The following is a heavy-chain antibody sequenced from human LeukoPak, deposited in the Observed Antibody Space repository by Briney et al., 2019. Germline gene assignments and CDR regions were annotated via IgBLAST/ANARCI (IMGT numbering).Heavy chain of an antibody. D-gene: IGHD3-10*01. V-gene: IGHV4-39*01. Sequence: PSETLSLTCTVSGGSISSSSYYWGWIRQPPGKGLEWIGSIYYSGSTYYNPSLKSRVTISVDTSKNQFSLKLSSVTAADTAVYYCARHAYYYGSGRAYYMDVWGKGTTVTVSS. CDR2: IYYSGST. CDR1: GGSISSSSYY. J-gene: IGHJ6*03. CDR3: ARHAYYYGSGRAYYMDV.